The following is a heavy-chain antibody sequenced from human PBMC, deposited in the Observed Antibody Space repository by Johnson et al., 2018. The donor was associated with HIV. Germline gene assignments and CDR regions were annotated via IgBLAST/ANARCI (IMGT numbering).Heavy chain of an antibody. V-gene: IGHV3-30-3*01. CDR3: ARERINDGFDI. D-gene: IGHD2-15*01. Sequence: QVQLVESGGGVVQPGRSLRLSCAASGFTFSSYAMHWVRQAPGKGLEWVAVISYDGSNKYYGDSVKGRFTLSRDNSKNTVYLQMNRLRAEDTAVYYCARERINDGFDIWGQGTIVTVSS. J-gene: IGHJ3*02. CDR2: ISYDGSNK. CDR1: GFTFSSYA.